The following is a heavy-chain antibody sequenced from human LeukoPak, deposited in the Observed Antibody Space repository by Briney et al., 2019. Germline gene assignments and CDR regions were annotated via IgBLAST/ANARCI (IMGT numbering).Heavy chain of an antibody. CDR1: GGTFSSYA. CDR3: ARSDIVVVPAAMGGYYYYGMDV. D-gene: IGHD2-2*01. CDR2: IIPIFGTA. J-gene: IGHJ6*02. V-gene: IGHV1-69*01. Sequence: SVKVSCKASGGTFSSYAISWVRQAPGQGLEWMGGIIPIFGTANYAQKFQGKVTITADESTSTAYMELSSLRSEDTAVYYCARSDIVVVPAAMGGYYYYGMDVWGQGTTVTVSS.